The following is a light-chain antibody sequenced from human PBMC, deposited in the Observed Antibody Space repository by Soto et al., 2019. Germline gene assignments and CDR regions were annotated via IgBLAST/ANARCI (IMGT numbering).Light chain of an antibody. Sequence: EIVLTQSPATLSLSPGERATLSCRASQSVSNYLAWYQQKPGQAPRLLIYDVTNRATGIPARFSGSGSGTDFTLTISRLAPEDFAVYYCQSLFTFGPGTKVDIK. CDR2: DVT. V-gene: IGKV3-11*01. CDR3: QSLFT. J-gene: IGKJ3*01. CDR1: QSVSNY.